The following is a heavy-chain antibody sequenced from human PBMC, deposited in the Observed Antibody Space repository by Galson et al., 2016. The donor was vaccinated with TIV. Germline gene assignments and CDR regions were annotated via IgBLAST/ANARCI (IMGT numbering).Heavy chain of an antibody. Sequence: ATLSLTCSVSGYSITSGYYWGWIRQPPGKGLEWIATFFHSGGTYYSPSLNTRATISVDTSKNQLSLKLTSVTAADTAVYYCTGGQVVAAEGHYWGQGSMVTVSP. D-gene: IGHD2-15*01. J-gene: IGHJ4*02. V-gene: IGHV4-38-2*02. CDR2: FFHSGGT. CDR3: TGGQVVAAEGHY. CDR1: GYSITSGYY.